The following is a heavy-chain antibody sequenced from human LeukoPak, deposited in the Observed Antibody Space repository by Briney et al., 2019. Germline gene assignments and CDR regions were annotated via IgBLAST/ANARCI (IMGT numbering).Heavy chain of an antibody. CDR2: IKQDGSEK. D-gene: IGHD3-3*01. CDR3: ARDQAPTYYYDFLSGYIDY. V-gene: IGHV3-7*01. Sequence: GGSLRLSCAASGFTFSSFWMRWVRQAPGKGLEWVANIKQDGSEKYYVDSVKGRFSISRDNAKNSLYLQTNSLRAEHTAVYYCARDQAPTYYYDFLSGYIDYWGQGTLLTVSS. J-gene: IGHJ4*02. CDR1: GFTFSSFW.